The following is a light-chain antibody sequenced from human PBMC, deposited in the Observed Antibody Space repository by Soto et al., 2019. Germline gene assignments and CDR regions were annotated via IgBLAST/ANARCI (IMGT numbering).Light chain of an antibody. Sequence: QSVLTQPASVSGSPGQSITISCTGTSSDVGGYNYVSWYQQHPGKAPKLMIYEVSNRPSGVSNRFSGSKSANTASLTISGLQADEEADYYCTSYSSSDIFYVFGTG. V-gene: IGLV2-14*01. CDR2: EVS. CDR1: SSDVGGYNY. J-gene: IGLJ1*01. CDR3: TSYSSSDIFYV.